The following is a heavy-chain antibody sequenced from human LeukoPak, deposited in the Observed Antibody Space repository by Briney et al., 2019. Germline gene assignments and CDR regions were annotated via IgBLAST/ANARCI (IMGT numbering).Heavy chain of an antibody. D-gene: IGHD1-26*01. V-gene: IGHV3-48*04. Sequence: GGSLRLSCAASGLTFSSYSMSWVRQAPGKGLEWVSYICSSSSTIYYAHSVKGRFTISRDNAKNSMYLQMNSLRAEDTAVYYCARVPGSYAYFDYWGQGTLVTVSS. CDR1: GLTFSSYS. J-gene: IGHJ4*02. CDR2: ICSSSSTI. CDR3: ARVPGSYAYFDY.